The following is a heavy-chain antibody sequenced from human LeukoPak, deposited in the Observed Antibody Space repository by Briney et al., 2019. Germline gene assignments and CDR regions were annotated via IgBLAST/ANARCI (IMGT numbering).Heavy chain of an antibody. CDR2: IYYSGST. J-gene: IGHJ4*02. D-gene: IGHD4-11*01. CDR1: GGSISSYY. Sequence: SETLSLTCTVSGGSISSYYLSWIRQPPGKGLEWIGYIYYSGSTNYNPSLKSRVTISVDTSKNQFSLKLSSVTAADTAVYYCARGLQRGFCYFDYWGQGTLVTVSS. V-gene: IGHV4-59*01. CDR3: ARGLQRGFCYFDY.